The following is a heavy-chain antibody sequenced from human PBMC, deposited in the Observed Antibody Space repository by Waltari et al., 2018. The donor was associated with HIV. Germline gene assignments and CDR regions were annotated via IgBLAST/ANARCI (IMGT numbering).Heavy chain of an antibody. CDR2: IKQDGREK. Sequence: LVESGGGLVQPGRSLRLSCAASGFTFSSHWMTWVRQAPGKGLEGVANIKQDGREKYYGDSVMGRFTIARDNDNTSLYLQMNRPRVEDTCIYYCAKEQYFGTIIFNYYLGLDVWGQGTSVTVSS. CDR3: AKEQYFGTIIFNYYLGLDV. J-gene: IGHJ6*02. V-gene: IGHV3-7*03. D-gene: IGHD3-3*01. CDR1: GFTFSSHW.